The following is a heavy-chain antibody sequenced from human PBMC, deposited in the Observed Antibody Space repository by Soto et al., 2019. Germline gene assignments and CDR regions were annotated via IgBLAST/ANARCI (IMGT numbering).Heavy chain of an antibody. V-gene: IGHV3-30*18. D-gene: IGHD3-3*01. CDR1: GFTFSSYG. CDR2: ISYDGSNK. CDR3: AKGDYDFWSGPSYYYYYMAV. J-gene: IGHJ6*03. Sequence: QVQLVESGGGVVQPGRSLRLSCAASGFTFSSYGMHWVRQAPGKGLEWVAVISYDGSNKYYADSVKGRFTISRDNSKNTLYLQMNSLRAEDTAVYYCAKGDYDFWSGPSYYYYYMAVWGKGTTVTVSS.